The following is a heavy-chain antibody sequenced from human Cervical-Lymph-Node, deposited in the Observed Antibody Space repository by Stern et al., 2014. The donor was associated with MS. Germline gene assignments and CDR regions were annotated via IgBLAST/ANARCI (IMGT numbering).Heavy chain of an antibody. V-gene: IGHV1-69*01. CDR3: ARLYGGDPTYDYYALDV. CDR1: GGSFSSYS. Sequence: VQLVQSGSEVKKPGSSVKVSCRASGGSFSSYSISWVRQAPGQGLEWMGGIIPIFGRTNCEKKFQGRVAFTGDGSTSTAYMDLSSLKSEDTAVYYCARLYGGDPTYDYYALDVWGQGTTVTVSS. J-gene: IGHJ6*02. CDR2: IIPIFGRT. D-gene: IGHD4-23*01.